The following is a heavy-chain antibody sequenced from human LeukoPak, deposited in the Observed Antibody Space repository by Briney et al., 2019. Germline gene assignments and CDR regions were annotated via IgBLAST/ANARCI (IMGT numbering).Heavy chain of an antibody. V-gene: IGHV4-61*02. CDR3: AGGIFGVVTHGLFDY. Sequence: TLSLTCTVSGGSISSGSYYWSWIRQPAGKGLEWIGRIYTSGSTNYNPSLKSRVTISVDTSKNQFSLKRSSVTAADTAVYYCAGGIFGVVTHGLFDYWGQGTLVTVSS. D-gene: IGHD3-3*01. CDR2: IYTSGST. J-gene: IGHJ4*02. CDR1: GGSISSGSYY.